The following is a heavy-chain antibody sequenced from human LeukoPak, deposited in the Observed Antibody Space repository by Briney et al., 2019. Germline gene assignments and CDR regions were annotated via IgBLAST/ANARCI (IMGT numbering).Heavy chain of an antibody. CDR1: GFTFSSSD. Sequence: GGSLRLSCAASGFTFSSSDMSWVRQAPGSGLEWVSSIRHSDSNTYYADSVMGRLTISRDNSKNTLYLQMNSLSAEDTAVYYCAKRGNPTVGHHYLDVWGKGTTVSVSS. V-gene: IGHV3-23*05. D-gene: IGHD1-1*01. CDR3: AKRGNPTVGHHYLDV. CDR2: IRHSDSNT. J-gene: IGHJ6*03.